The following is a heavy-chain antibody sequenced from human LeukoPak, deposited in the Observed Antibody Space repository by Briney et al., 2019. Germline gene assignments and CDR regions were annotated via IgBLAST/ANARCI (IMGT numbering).Heavy chain of an antibody. CDR3: ARPGRGGYYPYFDY. CDR1: GYRFSSDW. CDR2: IYPGDSDT. Sequence: GESLQISCKGSGYRFSSDWIGWVRQMPGKGLEWMGIIYPGDSDTRYSPSLQGQVTISADKSISTAYLQWSSLKASDTAMYYCARPGRGGYYPYFDYWGQGTLVTVSS. D-gene: IGHD3-22*01. J-gene: IGHJ4*02. V-gene: IGHV5-51*01.